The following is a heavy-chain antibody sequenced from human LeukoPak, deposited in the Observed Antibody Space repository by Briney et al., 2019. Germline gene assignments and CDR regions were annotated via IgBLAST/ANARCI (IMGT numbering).Heavy chain of an antibody. V-gene: IGHV6-1*01. CDR3: ARDPLGAAVAGKWFDP. CDR1: GDSVSSNSAA. J-gene: IGHJ5*02. D-gene: IGHD6-19*01. CDR2: TYYRSKWYN. Sequence: SQTLSLTCAISGDSVSSNSAAWNWIRQSPSRGLEWLGSTYYRSKWYNDYAVSVKSRITITPDTSKNQFSLQLNSVTPEDTAVYYCARDPLGAAVAGKWFDPWGQGTLVTVSS.